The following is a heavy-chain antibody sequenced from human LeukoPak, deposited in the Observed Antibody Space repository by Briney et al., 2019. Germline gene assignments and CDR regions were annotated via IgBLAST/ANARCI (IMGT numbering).Heavy chain of an antibody. V-gene: IGHV4-4*07. D-gene: IGHD3-22*01. CDR3: ARDRYYYDSSGYYYFDY. J-gene: IGHJ4*02. CDR1: GGSISSYY. Sequence: SETLSLTCTVSGGSISSYYWSWIRQPAGKGVEWIGRIYTSGSTNYNPSLKSRVTMSVDTSKNQFSLKLSSATAADTAVYYCARDRYYYDSSGYYYFDYWGQGTLVTASS. CDR2: IYTSGST.